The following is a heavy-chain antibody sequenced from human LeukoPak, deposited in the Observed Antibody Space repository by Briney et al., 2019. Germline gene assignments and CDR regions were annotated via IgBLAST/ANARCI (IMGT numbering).Heavy chain of an antibody. CDR3: ASSLVFSTYYYGSWSATDY. Sequence: SETLSLTCTVSGYSISSGYYWGWIRPPPGKGLEWIGSIYHSGSTYYNPSLKSRVTISVDTSKNQFSLKLSSVTAADTAVYYCASSLVFSTYYYGSWSATDYWGQGTLVTVSS. D-gene: IGHD3-10*01. V-gene: IGHV4-38-2*02. J-gene: IGHJ4*02. CDR2: IYHSGST. CDR1: GYSISSGYY.